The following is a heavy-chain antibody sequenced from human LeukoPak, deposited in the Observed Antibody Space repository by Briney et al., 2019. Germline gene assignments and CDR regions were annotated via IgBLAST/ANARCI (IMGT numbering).Heavy chain of an antibody. J-gene: IGHJ1*01. CDR1: GFTVRSSY. CDR3: ARDAGFSSYSS. Sequence: GGSLRLSCTASGFTVRSSYISWVRQAPGTGREWVSFIYMNRNTYYADSVKGRFTISRDDSKNMLLLQMDNLRLEDTAMYYCARDAGFSSYSSWGQGTLVTVSS. V-gene: IGHV3-53*01. D-gene: IGHD2-21*01. CDR2: IYMNRNT.